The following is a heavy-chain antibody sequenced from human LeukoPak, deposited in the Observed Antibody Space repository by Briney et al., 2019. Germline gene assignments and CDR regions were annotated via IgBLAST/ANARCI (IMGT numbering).Heavy chain of an antibody. J-gene: IGHJ4*02. D-gene: IGHD3-3*01. V-gene: IGHV3-30-3*01. CDR1: GFTFSSYA. Sequence: PGGSLRLSCAASGFTFSSYAMHWVRQAPGKGLEWVAVISYDGSNKYYADSVKGRFTNSRDNSKNTLYLQMNSLRAEDTAVYYCAREDFRYYFDYWGQGTLVTVSS. CDR2: ISYDGSNK. CDR3: AREDFRYYFDY.